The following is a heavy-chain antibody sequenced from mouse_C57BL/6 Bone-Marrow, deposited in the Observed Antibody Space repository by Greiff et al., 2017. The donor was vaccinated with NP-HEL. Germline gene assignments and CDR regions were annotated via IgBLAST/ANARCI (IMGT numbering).Heavy chain of an antibody. Sequence: EVQVVESGGGLVKPGGSLKLSCAASGFTFSSYTMSWVRQTPEKRLEWVATISGGGGNTYYPDSVKGRFTISRDNAKNTLYLQMSSLRSEDTSLYYCARRLLRNYYAMDYWGQGTSVTVSS. J-gene: IGHJ4*01. CDR1: GFTFSSYT. CDR3: ARRLLRNYYAMDY. V-gene: IGHV5-9*01. CDR2: ISGGGGNT. D-gene: IGHD1-1*01.